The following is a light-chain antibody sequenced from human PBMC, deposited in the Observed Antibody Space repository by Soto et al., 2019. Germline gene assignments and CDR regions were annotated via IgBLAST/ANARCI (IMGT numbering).Light chain of an antibody. Sequence: EVVMTQSPATLSVSPGDRATLSCRASQSVDTNVVWYQQKPGQPPRLLVHSASIRATGVPARFTGIGSGTDFTLTISGLQSDDFAIYYCQQLNSHPRTFGQGTKLEIK. CDR3: QQLNSHPRT. J-gene: IGKJ2*01. CDR1: QSVDTN. CDR2: SAS. V-gene: IGKV3-15*01.